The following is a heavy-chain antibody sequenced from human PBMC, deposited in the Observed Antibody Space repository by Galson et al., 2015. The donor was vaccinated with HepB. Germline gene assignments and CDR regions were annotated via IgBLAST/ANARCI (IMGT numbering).Heavy chain of an antibody. D-gene: IGHD6-19*01. Sequence: SLRLSCAASGFTFRIEAMNWVRQAPDKGLEFVAAISYDEKTKYYADSVRGRFTISRDNSKNTLYLQMSSLRLEDTALYYCARDCGLGLWGQGTTVTVSS. J-gene: IGHJ6*02. CDR2: ISYDEKTK. CDR1: GFTFRIEA. V-gene: IGHV3-30*04. CDR3: ARDCGLGL.